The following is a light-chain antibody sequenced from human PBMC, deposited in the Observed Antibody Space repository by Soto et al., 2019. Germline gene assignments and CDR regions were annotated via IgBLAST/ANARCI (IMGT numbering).Light chain of an antibody. CDR3: FSFAGNKLI. CDR2: DVT. V-gene: IGLV2-8*01. CDR1: SSDIGVYNY. Sequence: QSALTQPPSASGSLGQSVTISCTGSSSDIGVYNYVSWYQQHPGKAPKLILYDVTERPSGVPDRLSGSKSGNTASLTVSGLQAEDEADYYCFSFAGNKLIFGGGTKLTVL. J-gene: IGLJ2*01.